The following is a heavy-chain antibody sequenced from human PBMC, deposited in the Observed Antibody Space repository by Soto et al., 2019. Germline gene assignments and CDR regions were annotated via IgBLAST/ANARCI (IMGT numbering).Heavy chain of an antibody. V-gene: IGHV3-30*18. CDR2: ISYDGSNK. CDR3: AKVRRQYQLLFLGYYYGMDV. Sequence: GGSLRLSCAASGFTFSSYGMHWVRQARGKGLEWVAVISYDGSNKYYADSVKGRFTISRDNSKNTLYLQMNSLRAEDTAVYYCAKVRRQYQLLFLGYYYGMDVWGQGTTVTVSS. D-gene: IGHD2-2*01. CDR1: GFTFSSYG. J-gene: IGHJ6*02.